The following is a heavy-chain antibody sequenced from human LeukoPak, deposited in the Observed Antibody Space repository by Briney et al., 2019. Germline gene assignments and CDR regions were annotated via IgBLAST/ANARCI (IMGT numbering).Heavy chain of an antibody. D-gene: IGHD4-17*01. J-gene: IGHJ6*03. V-gene: IGHV1-18*01. CDR3: SKRSPVTTYGYYYYYMDV. CDR2: ISAYNGNT. CDR1: GYTFTIYG. Sequence: ASVTLSFTSSGYTFTIYGISWMRLPLGQGLGLMGCISAYNGNTNYSQKLQSIGTIITDTSTSKAFMQLRTLGTDDTAAYYYSKRSPVTTYGYYYYYMDVWGKGPTVTVPS.